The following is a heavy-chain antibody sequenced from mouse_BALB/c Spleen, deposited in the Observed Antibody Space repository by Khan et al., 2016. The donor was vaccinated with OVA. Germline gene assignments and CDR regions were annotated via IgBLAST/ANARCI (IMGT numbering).Heavy chain of an antibody. CDR3: ARSINKAKGGYYAMDY. CDR1: GFTFSTYG. V-gene: IGHV5-6*01. J-gene: IGHJ4*01. Sequence: EVELVESGGDLVKPGGSLKLSCAASGFTFSTYGMSWVRQTPDKRLEWVATISSGGHFTYFPDSVRGRFTISRDNATNTLYLQMSHLKSEDTAMYYCARSINKAKGGYYAMDYWGQGTSVTVSA. D-gene: IGHD1-2*01. CDR2: ISSGGHFT.